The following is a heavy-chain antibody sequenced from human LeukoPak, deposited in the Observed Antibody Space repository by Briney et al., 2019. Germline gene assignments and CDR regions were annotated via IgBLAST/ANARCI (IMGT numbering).Heavy chain of an antibody. Sequence: SEALSLTCTVSGGSISSYYWSWIRQPPGKGLEWIGYIYYSGSTNYNPSLKSRVTISVDTSKNQFSLKLSSVTAADTAVYYCARVEEGYIAAAGYYFDYWGQGTLVTVSS. V-gene: IGHV4-59*08. J-gene: IGHJ4*02. CDR3: ARVEEGYIAAAGYYFDY. CDR2: IYYSGST. D-gene: IGHD6-13*01. CDR1: GGSISSYY.